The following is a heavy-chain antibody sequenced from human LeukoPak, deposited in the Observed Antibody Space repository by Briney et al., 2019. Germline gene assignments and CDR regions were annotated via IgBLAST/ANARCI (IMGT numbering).Heavy chain of an antibody. V-gene: IGHV4-4*02. Sequence: PSGTLSLTCAVSGGSISSGNWWSWVRQPPGKGLEWIGEVYHSGSTNYNPSLTSQVTISVDTSKNQFSLRLSSVTAADTAVYYFARDRSDGSGYYGYYFDYWGQGTLVSVSS. CDR3: ARDRSDGSGYYGYYFDY. CDR1: GGSISSGNW. J-gene: IGHJ4*02. CDR2: VYHSGST. D-gene: IGHD3-22*01.